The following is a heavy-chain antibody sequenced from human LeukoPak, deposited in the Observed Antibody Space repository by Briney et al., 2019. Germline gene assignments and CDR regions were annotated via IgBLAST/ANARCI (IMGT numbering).Heavy chain of an antibody. CDR2: IYYYGST. CDR1: GGSISSSIYY. J-gene: IGHJ5*02. D-gene: IGHD2-2*01. CDR3: ARLTPEWNQLQPGP. Sequence: SETLSLTCTVSGGSISSSIYYWGWIRQPPGKGLEWIGSIYYYGSTYYNPSLKSRVTISVDTSKNQFSLKLSSVTAADTAVYYCARLTPEWNQLQPGPWGQGTLVTVSS. V-gene: IGHV4-39*01.